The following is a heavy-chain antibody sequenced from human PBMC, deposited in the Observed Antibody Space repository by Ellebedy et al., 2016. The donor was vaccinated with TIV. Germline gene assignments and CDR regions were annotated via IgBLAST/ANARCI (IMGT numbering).Heavy chain of an antibody. J-gene: IGHJ4*02. V-gene: IGHV4-34*01. CDR3: ARGRGGSYSIPFDY. CDR1: GGSFSVFY. CDR2: INHRGST. D-gene: IGHD1-26*01. Sequence: SETLSLTXGVYGGSFSVFYWTWIRQAPGKGLEWIGEINHRGSTNYNPSLKSLVTISVATSKNQFSLKLDSVTAADTAVYYCARGRGGSYSIPFDYWGQGTLVTVSS.